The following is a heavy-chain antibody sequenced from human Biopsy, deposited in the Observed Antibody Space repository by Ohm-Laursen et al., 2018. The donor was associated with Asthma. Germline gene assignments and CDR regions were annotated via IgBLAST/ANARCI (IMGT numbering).Heavy chain of an antibody. CDR2: ISYDGSNK. J-gene: IGHJ3*02. D-gene: IGHD1-1*01. Sequence: SLRLSCSASGFSFSSYGMHWVRQAPGKGLERVAVISYDGSNKYYADSVKGRFTISRDNSKNTLYLQMNSLRAEDTAVYYCAKESGSNYAFDIWGQGTMVTVSS. V-gene: IGHV3-30*18. CDR3: AKESGSNYAFDI. CDR1: GFSFSSYG.